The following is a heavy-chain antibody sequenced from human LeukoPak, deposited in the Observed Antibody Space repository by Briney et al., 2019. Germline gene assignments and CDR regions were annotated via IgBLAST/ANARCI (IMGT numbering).Heavy chain of an antibody. Sequence: SQTLSLTCAVSGGSISSGGYSWSWIRQPPGKGLEWIGYIYHSGSTYYNPSLKSRVTISVDRSKNQFSLKLSSVTAADTAVYYCARAVEFDYGDPSFDYWGQGTLVTVSS. CDR2: IYHSGST. J-gene: IGHJ4*02. CDR3: ARAVEFDYGDPSFDY. D-gene: IGHD4-17*01. V-gene: IGHV4-30-2*01. CDR1: GGSISSGGYS.